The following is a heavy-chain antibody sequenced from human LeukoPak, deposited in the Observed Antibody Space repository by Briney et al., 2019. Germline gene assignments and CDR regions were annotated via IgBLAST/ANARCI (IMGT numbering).Heavy chain of an antibody. J-gene: IGHJ4*02. D-gene: IGHD6-19*01. Sequence: ASVKVSCKASGYTFTSYAIHWVRQAPGQRLEWMGWINAGNGNTKYSQEFQGRVTITADESTSTAYMELSSLRSEDTAVYYCARYYSGWYYFDYWGQGTLVTVSS. CDR2: INAGNGNT. V-gene: IGHV1-3*03. CDR3: ARYYSGWYYFDY. CDR1: GYTFTSYA.